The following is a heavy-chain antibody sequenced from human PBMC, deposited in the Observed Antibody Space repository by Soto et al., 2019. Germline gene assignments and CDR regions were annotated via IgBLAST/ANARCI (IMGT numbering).Heavy chain of an antibody. D-gene: IGHD3-3*01. CDR1: GFTFSSYA. Sequence: EVQLLESGGGLVQPGGSLRLSCAASGFTFSSYAMSWVRQAPGKGLEWVSAISGSGGSTYYADSVKGRFTISRDNSKNTLYLQMNSLRAEDTAVYYCAKTSELRFLEWLDPFDYWGQGTLVTVSS. V-gene: IGHV3-23*01. CDR2: ISGSGGST. CDR3: AKTSELRFLEWLDPFDY. J-gene: IGHJ4*02.